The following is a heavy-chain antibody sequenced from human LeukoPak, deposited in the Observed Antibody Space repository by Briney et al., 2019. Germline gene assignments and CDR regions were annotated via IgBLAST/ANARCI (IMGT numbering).Heavy chain of an antibody. D-gene: IGHD1-1*01. Sequence: SETLSLTCTVSGGSISSYYWSWIRQPAGKGLEWIGRIYTSGSTNYNPSLKSRVTMSVDTSKNQFSLKLSSVTAADTAVYYCARVRTTGTTYAFDIWGQGTMVTVSS. CDR3: ARVRTTGTTYAFDI. CDR2: IYTSGST. CDR1: GGSISSYY. J-gene: IGHJ3*02. V-gene: IGHV4-4*07.